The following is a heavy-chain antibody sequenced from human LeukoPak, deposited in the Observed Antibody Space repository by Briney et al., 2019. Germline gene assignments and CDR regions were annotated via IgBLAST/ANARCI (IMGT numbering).Heavy chain of an antibody. CDR2: ISYDGSNK. V-gene: IGHV3-30-3*01. D-gene: IGHD3-3*01. Sequence: GRSLRLSCAASGFTFSSYAMHWVRQAPGKGLEWVAVISYDGSNKYYADSVKGRFTISRDNAKNSLYLQMNTLRPEDTAVYYCARERQNKDFWSGGDYWGQGTLVTVSS. CDR1: GFTFSSYA. J-gene: IGHJ4*02. CDR3: ARERQNKDFWSGGDY.